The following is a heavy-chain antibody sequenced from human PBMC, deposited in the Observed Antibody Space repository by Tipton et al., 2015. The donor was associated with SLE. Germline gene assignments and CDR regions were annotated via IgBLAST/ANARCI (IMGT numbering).Heavy chain of an antibody. V-gene: IGHV3-43D*03. CDR3: AKGWHSSSPLDY. D-gene: IGHD6-6*01. J-gene: IGHJ4*02. CDR2: ISWDGGST. CDR1: GFTFDDYA. Sequence: SLRLSCAASGFTFDDYAMHWVRQAPGKGLEWVSLISWDGGSTYYADSVKGRFTISRDNSKNFLYLQMNSLRAEDTALYYCAKGWHSSSPLDYWGQGTLVTVSS.